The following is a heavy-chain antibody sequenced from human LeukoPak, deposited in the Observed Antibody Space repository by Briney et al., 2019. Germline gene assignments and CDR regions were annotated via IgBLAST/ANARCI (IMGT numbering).Heavy chain of an antibody. D-gene: IGHD3-22*01. J-gene: IGHJ4*02. CDR2: IIPILGIA. CDR3: ARMTYYYDSSGYFFLVDY. Sequence: ASVKVSCKASGGTFSSYAISWVRQAPGQGLEWMGRIIPILGIANYAQKFQGRVTITADKSTSTAYMELSSLRSDDTAVYYCARMTYYYDSSGYFFLVDYWGQGTLVTVSS. CDR1: GGTFSSYA. V-gene: IGHV1-69*04.